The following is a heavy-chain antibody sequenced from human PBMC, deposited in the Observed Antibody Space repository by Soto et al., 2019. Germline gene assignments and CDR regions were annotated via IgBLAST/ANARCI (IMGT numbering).Heavy chain of an antibody. CDR3: ASHDPIVATISPYFQH. CDR2: ISSSSSTI. V-gene: IGHV3-48*01. CDR1: GFTFSSYS. Sequence: EVQLVESGGGLVQPGGSLRLSCAASGFTFSSYSMNWVRQAPGKGLEWVSYISSSSSTIYYADSVKGRFTISRDNAKNSLYLQMNSLRAEDTAVYYCASHDPIVATISPYFQHWGQGTLVTVSS. D-gene: IGHD5-12*01. J-gene: IGHJ1*01.